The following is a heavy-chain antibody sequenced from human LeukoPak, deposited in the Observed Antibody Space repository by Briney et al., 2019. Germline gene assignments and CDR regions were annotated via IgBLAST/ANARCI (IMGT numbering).Heavy chain of an antibody. CDR1: GYTFTGYY. CDR2: IDVDNGGT. V-gene: IGHV1-2*02. D-gene: IGHD6-19*01. J-gene: IGHJ5*02. Sequence: ASVKVSCKASGYTFTGYYIHWVRQAPGQGLEWMGWIDVDNGGTNYAQKFQGRVTMTRDTSISTASMELSRLRSDDTAVYYCARVGRIDYSTGWFVPWGQGTLVTVSS. CDR3: ARVGRIDYSTGWFVP.